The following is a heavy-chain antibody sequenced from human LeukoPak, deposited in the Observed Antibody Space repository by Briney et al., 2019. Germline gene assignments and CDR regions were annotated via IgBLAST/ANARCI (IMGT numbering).Heavy chain of an antibody. Sequence: GGSLKISFRGSGYSFTTYWIGWVRQMPGKGVEWKAIIYPGDSDTRYSPSFQAQVTISPDKSISTAYLQWSSLKASDTAIYYCARHEDYGGNSVADYWGQGTLVTVSS. J-gene: IGHJ4*02. CDR3: ARHEDYGGNSVADY. CDR1: GYSFTTYW. CDR2: IYPGDSDT. D-gene: IGHD4-23*01. V-gene: IGHV5-51*01.